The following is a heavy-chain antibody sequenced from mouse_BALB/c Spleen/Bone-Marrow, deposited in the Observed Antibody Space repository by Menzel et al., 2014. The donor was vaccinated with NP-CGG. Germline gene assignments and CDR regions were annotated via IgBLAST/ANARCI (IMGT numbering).Heavy chain of an antibody. CDR2: IRNKANGYTT. D-gene: IGHD2-4*01. V-gene: IGHV7-3*02. CDR1: GFTFTDYF. J-gene: IGHJ2*01. Sequence: EVHLVESGGGLVQPGGSLRTSCATSGFTFTDYFMTWVRQPPGKALEWLGFIRNKANGYTTEYSASVKGRFTISRNNSQSILYRQMNALRAEDSATYYCARGYYDDYWGQGTTLTVSS. CDR3: ARGYYDDY.